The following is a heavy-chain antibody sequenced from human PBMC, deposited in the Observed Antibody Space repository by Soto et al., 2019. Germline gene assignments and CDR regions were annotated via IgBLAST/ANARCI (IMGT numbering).Heavy chain of an antibody. V-gene: IGHV4-59*11. CDR2: IFYTGST. Sequence: SEPLSLTCTVSGVSISGHYWIWIRQSPGKGLEWIRHIFYTGSTNYNPSIHHRVTLSADTSKNQFSMRLTSVTAADTAVYYCARVGSSGWSPDYWGQGTLVTVSS. D-gene: IGHD6-19*01. CDR1: GVSISGHY. CDR3: ARVGSSGWSPDY. J-gene: IGHJ1*01.